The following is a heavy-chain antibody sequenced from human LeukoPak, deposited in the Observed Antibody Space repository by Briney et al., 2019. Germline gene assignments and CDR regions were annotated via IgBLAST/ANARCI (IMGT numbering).Heavy chain of an antibody. J-gene: IGHJ4*02. Sequence: PGGSLRLSCAASGFTFSSYSMNWVRQAPGKGLEWVSSISSSSSYIYYADSVKGRFTISRDNSKNTLYLQMNSLRAEDTAVYYCAKSDSSGHYYTEYFDYWGQGTLVTVSS. CDR2: ISSSSSYI. D-gene: IGHD3-22*01. CDR1: GFTFSSYS. CDR3: AKSDSSGHYYTEYFDY. V-gene: IGHV3-21*04.